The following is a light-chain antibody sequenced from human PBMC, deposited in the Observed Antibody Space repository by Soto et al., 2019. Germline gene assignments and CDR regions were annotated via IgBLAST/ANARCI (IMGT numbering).Light chain of an antibody. V-gene: IGLV2-14*01. CDR2: EVS. J-gene: IGLJ1*01. CDR3: SSYAGSSNV. CDR1: SSDVGGYNY. Sequence: QSALTQPASVSGSPGQSITLSCSGTSSDVGGYNYVSWYQQHPGKAPKLMIYEVSNRPSGVSTRFSGSKSGNTASLTVSGLQAEDEADYYCSSYAGSSNVFGTGTKLTVL.